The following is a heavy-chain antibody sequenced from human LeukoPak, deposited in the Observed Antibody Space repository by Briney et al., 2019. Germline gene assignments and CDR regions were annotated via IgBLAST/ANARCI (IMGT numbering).Heavy chain of an antibody. D-gene: IGHD6-6*01. J-gene: IGHJ4*02. CDR3: ARDPTYSSSSED. CDR1: GFTFSDFY. V-gene: IGHV3-11*06. CDR2: ISGSSNYT. Sequence: GGSLRLSCAASGFTFSDFYMSWIRQAPGKGLEWVSYISGSSNYTNYADSVKGRFTISRDNAMNSLYLQMNSLRAEDTAVYYCARDPTYSSSSEDWGQGTRVTVSS.